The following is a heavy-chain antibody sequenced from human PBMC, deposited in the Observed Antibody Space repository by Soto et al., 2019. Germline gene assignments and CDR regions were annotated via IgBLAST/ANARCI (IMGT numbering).Heavy chain of an antibody. Sequence: QVQLVESGGGLVKPGGSLRLSCAASGFSFSDYYVTWIRQAPGKGLEWVSYISTIASSTYYADSVKGRFTMSRDNDKNSLYLQMNSLSTEDTAVYYCAREDTRLHYGMDVWGQGTTVTVSS. V-gene: IGHV3-11*01. CDR1: GFSFSDYY. CDR2: ISTIASST. J-gene: IGHJ6*02. D-gene: IGHD5-18*01. CDR3: AREDTRLHYGMDV.